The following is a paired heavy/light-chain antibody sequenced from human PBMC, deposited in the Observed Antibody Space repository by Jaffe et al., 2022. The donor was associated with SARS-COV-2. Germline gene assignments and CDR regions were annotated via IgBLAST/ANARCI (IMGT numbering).Heavy chain of an antibody. CDR1: GYNFTGHY. Sequence: QEQLVQSGTEMKKPGASVRISCQASGYNFTGHYLHWVRQAPGRGLEWMGWINPLTGDTDFAQKFQGWVTLSRDTSITTAYMELRSLKSDDTAIYYCARDKARWAKLGHFLGASDVWGPGTTVSVSS. J-gene: IGHJ6*02. CDR2: INPLTGDT. D-gene: IGHD4-17*01. CDR3: ARDKARWAKLGHFLGASDV. V-gene: IGHV1-2*04.
Light chain of an antibody. V-gene: IGKV1-39*01. CDR3: QQSYNESLT. J-gene: IGKJ5*01. CDR1: QDIDKF. CDR2: GAT. Sequence: DIQMTQSPVSLSASAGDTVTLRCRASQDIDKFLNWYQHKPGKAPKLLIYGATFLESGVPLRFTGSGSGTDFTLTITSLRTEDFATYFCQQSYNESLTFGQGTRLEIK.